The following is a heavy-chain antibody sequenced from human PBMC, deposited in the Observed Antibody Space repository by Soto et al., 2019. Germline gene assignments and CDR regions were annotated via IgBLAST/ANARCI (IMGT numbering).Heavy chain of an antibody. CDR2: FYDSGST. V-gene: IGHV4-30-2*01. CDR1: GDSISRGGYS. Sequence: SETLSLTCAVSGDSISRGGYSWTWIRQPPGKALEWIGNFYDSGSTSYNPSLKSRVTMSVDTSKNQFSLRLTSVTAADTAVYFCARGSSSYYDYGMDVWGQGTTVTVSS. D-gene: IGHD6-6*01. CDR3: ARGSSSYYDYGMDV. J-gene: IGHJ6*02.